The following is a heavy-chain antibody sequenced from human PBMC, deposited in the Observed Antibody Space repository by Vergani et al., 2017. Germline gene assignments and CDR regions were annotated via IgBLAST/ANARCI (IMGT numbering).Heavy chain of an antibody. CDR3: AGVGPDYGRNPHFDY. J-gene: IGHJ4*02. CDR1: GGTFSSYA. V-gene: IGHV1-69*13. Sequence: QVQLVQSGAEVKKPGSSVKVSCKASGGTFSSYAISWVRQAPGQGLEWMGRIIPIFGTANYAQKFQGRVTITADESTSTAYMELSSLGTEDTAVYYCAGVGPDYGRNPHFDYWGQGTLVTVSS. D-gene: IGHD4-23*01. CDR2: IIPIFGTA.